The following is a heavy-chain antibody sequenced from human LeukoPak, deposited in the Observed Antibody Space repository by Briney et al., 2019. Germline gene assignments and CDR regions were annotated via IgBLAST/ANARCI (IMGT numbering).Heavy chain of an antibody. Sequence: SETLSLTCTVSGGSISSSSYYWGWIRQPPGTGLEWIGSIYYSGSTYYNPSLKSRVTISVDTSKKQFSLKLSSVTAADTAVYYCARAITGITIFGVVTPSYMDVWGKGTTVTVSS. CDR2: IYYSGST. CDR3: ARAITGITIFGVVTPSYMDV. V-gene: IGHV4-39*01. J-gene: IGHJ6*03. D-gene: IGHD3-3*01. CDR1: GGSISSSSYY.